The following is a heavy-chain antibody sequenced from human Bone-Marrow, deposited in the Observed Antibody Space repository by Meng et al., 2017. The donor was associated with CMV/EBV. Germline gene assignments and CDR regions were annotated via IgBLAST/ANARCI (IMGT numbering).Heavy chain of an antibody. V-gene: IGHV1-24*01. J-gene: IGHJ6*02. CDR1: GYTLTELS. CDR2: FDPEDGET. CDR3: ARDRITIFGVVINYYYYGMDV. Sequence: ASVKVSCKVSGYTLTELSMHWVRQAPGKGLEWMGGFDPEDGETIYAQKFQGRVTMTEDTSTDTAYMELRSLRSDDTAVYYCARDRITIFGVVINYYYYGMDVWGQGTAVTVSS. D-gene: IGHD3-3*01.